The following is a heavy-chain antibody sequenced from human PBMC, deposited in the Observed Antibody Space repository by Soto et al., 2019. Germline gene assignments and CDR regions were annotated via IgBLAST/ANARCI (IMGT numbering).Heavy chain of an antibody. CDR2: ISGSGGST. Sequence: EVQLLESGGGLVQPGGSLRLSCAASGFPFSNFGVSWVRQAPGKGLEWVSGISGSGGSTYYADSVKGRFTISRDNSKNTVHLQMNSLRAEDTALFYCAKLGHCSTTSCYRYYGLDVWGQGTTVTVSS. J-gene: IGHJ6*02. V-gene: IGHV3-23*01. CDR1: GFPFSNFG. D-gene: IGHD2-2*02. CDR3: AKLGHCSTTSCYRYYGLDV.